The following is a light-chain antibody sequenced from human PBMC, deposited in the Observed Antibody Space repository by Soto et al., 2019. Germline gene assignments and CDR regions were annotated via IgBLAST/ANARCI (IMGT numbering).Light chain of an antibody. CDR1: QRVSSN. Sequence: ETVMTQSPATLSVSPGERPTLSCRASQRVSSNLAWYQQKPGQAPSLLIYGASTRATGIPARFSGSGPGTEFTLIISSLESVDFAVYYFRQYNTWPLTFGPGTKVDI. J-gene: IGKJ3*01. CDR3: RQYNTWPLT. V-gene: IGKV3-15*01. CDR2: GAS.